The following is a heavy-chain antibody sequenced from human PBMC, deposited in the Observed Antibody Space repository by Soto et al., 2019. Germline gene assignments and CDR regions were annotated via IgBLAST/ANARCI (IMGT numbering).Heavy chain of an antibody. J-gene: IGHJ4*02. CDR2: IYYSGRT. CDR3: ARAPETPPIVRVVVPYFFDS. V-gene: IGHV4-31*03. CDR1: GGSISSGGYY. Sequence: SETLSLTCTVSGGSISSGGYYWSWIRQHPGKGLEWIGYIYYSGRTYHNPSLKSRIMISADTSKNQFSLSLSSVTAADTAVYYCARAPETPPIVRVVVPYFFDSWGQGTLVTVSS. D-gene: IGHD3-16*02.